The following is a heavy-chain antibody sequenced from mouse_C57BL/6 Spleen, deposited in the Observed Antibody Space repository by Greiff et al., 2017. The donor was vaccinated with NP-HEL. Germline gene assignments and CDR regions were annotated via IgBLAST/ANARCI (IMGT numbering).Heavy chain of an antibody. J-gene: IGHJ2*01. CDR1: GYAFSSSW. CDR2: IYPGDGDT. Sequence: VQLQESGPELVKPGASVKISCKASGYAFSSSWMNWVKQRPGKGLEWIGRIYPGDGDTNYNGKFKGKATLTADKSSSTAYMQLSSLTSEDSAVYFCSITQHPLTGEFDYWGQGTTLTVSS. D-gene: IGHD4-1*01. CDR3: SITQHPLTGEFDY. V-gene: IGHV1-82*01.